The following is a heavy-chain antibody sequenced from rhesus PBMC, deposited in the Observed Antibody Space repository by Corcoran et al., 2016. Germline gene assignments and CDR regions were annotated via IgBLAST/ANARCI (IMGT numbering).Heavy chain of an antibody. J-gene: IGHJ6*01. CDR2: ISGRSANP. D-gene: IGHD4-23*01. CDR1: GGSFSGYY. CDR3: ARQGHYTVTGYGLDS. V-gene: IGHV4-165*01. Sequence: QVQLQESGPGLVKPSETLSLTCAVSGGSFSGYYWGWIRQPPGKGLALIGNISGRSANPRYNPSLKSRVPISTDTSKNQFSLKLSSVTAAYTAVYYYARQGHYTVTGYGLDSWGQGVVVTVSS.